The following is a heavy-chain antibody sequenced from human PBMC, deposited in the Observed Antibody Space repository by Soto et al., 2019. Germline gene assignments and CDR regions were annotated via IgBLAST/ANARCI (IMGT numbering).Heavy chain of an antibody. J-gene: IGHJ4*02. CDR2: ISGATDKK. D-gene: IGHD4-4*01. CDR3: ARDLSKGVTPAY. CDR1: GYTFRSYG. Sequence: AASVKVSCKASGYTFRSYGINWLRQAPGQGLEWVGWISGATDKKNLGQNFQGRATMTTDTSTNTAYLELRSLRSDDTAMYFCARDLSKGVTPAYWAQGTLVPVSS. V-gene: IGHV1-18*04.